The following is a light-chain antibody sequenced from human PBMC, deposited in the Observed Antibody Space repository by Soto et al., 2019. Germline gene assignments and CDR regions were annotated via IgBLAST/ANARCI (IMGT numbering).Light chain of an antibody. J-gene: IGKJ1*01. Sequence: EIVLTQSPGTLSLSPGERATLSCRASQSVNSNYLAWYQQKPGQGPRLLMYGASSRATGIPDRFSGSGSGTDFTLTISRRAPEDFAVYYCQRYDNSPRTFGQGTKVEIK. V-gene: IGKV3-20*01. CDR2: GAS. CDR3: QRYDNSPRT. CDR1: QSVNSNY.